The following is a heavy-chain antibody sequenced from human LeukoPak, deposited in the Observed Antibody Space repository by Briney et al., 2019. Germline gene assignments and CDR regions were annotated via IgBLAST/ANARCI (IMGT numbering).Heavy chain of an antibody. D-gene: IGHD6-13*01. CDR1: GGSVSSNNFF. V-gene: IGHV4-61*01. J-gene: IGHJ5*02. CDR2: MSYSGST. CDR3: ARDFRAAASWFDP. Sequence: SETLSLTCTVSGGSVSSNNFFWSWIRQPPGKGLEWIAYMSYSGSTNYNPSLKSRVTISVDTSKNQFSLKLSSVTAADTAVYYCARDFRAAASWFDPWGQGTLVTVSS.